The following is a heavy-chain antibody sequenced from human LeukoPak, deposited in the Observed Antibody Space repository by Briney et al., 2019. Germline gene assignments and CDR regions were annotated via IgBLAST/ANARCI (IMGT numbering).Heavy chain of an antibody. Sequence: PSETLSLTCTVSGGSISSYYWSWIRQPPGKGLEWLGYIYYSGSTNYNPSLKSRVTISVDTSKNQFSLKLSSVTAADTAVYYCARRAGYYDFWSGRGEWYFDYWGQGTLVTVSS. V-gene: IGHV4-59*01. D-gene: IGHD3-3*01. CDR3: ARRAGYYDFWSGRGEWYFDY. J-gene: IGHJ4*02. CDR1: GGSISSYY. CDR2: IYYSGST.